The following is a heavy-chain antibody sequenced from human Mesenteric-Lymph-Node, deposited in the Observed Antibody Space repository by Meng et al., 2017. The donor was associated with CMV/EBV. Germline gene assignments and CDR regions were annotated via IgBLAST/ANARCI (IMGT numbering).Heavy chain of an antibody. CDR3: ARHSISVAGFDY. V-gene: IGHV4-39*01. CDR2: IYYSGST. J-gene: IGHJ4*02. CDR1: GGSISSYY. D-gene: IGHD6-19*01. Sequence: SETLSLTCTVSGGSISSYYWSWIRQPPGKGLEWIGSIYYSGSTYYNPSLKSRVTISVDTSKNQFSLKLSSVTAADTAVYYCARHSISVAGFDYWGQGTLVTVSS.